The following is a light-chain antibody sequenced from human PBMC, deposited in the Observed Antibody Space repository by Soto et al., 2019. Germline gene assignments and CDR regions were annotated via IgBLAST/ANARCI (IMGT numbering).Light chain of an antibody. CDR2: GAS. CDR3: QQYNNWPPWT. V-gene: IGKV3-15*01. Sequence: EIVMTQSPATLSVSPGERATLSCRASQSVSSNLAWYQQKPGQAPRLLIYGASTRATGIPARFRGSGSGTEVTRPISSLQSEDFAVYYCQQYNNWPPWTFGQGTKVEIK. CDR1: QSVSSN. J-gene: IGKJ1*01.